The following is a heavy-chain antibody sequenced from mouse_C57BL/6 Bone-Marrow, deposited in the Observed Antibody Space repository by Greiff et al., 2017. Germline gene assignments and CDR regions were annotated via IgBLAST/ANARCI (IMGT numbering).Heavy chain of an antibody. CDR1: GFSLTSYG. D-gene: IGHD1-1*01. CDR2: IWSDGST. V-gene: IGHV2-6-1*01. J-gene: IGHJ4*01. Sequence: QVQLKESGPGLVAPSQSLSITCTVSGFSLTSYGVHWVRQPPGKGLEWLVVIWSDGSTTYNSALKSRLSISKDNSKSQVFLKMNSLQTDDTAMYYCARHPHYYCSSYRADYYAMDYWGQGTSVTVSS. CDR3: ARHPHYYCSSYRADYYAMDY.